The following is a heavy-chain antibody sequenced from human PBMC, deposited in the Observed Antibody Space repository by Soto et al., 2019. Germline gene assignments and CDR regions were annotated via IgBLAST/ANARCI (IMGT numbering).Heavy chain of an antibody. V-gene: IGHV4-59*01. Sequence: TLSLTCTVSGGSINSYFWSWIRQSPGKGLEWIGHIYYSGSTSYSPSLKSRVSISVDTSKNQFSLEVHSVTAADTAVYYCARAGTNMVQFDYWGQGTLVTVSS. CDR3: ARAGTNMVQFDY. D-gene: IGHD3-10*01. CDR2: IYYSGST. CDR1: GGSINSYF. J-gene: IGHJ4*02.